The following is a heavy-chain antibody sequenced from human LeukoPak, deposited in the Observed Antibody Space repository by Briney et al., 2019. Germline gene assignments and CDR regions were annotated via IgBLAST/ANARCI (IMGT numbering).Heavy chain of an antibody. J-gene: IGHJ6*03. V-gene: IGHV4-39*01. CDR2: IYYSGTT. CDR3: ARQSSDYYYYYIDV. CDR1: GGSISSSHYY. Sequence: SETLSLTCTVSGGSISSSHYYWGWIRQSPGKGLKWIVSIYYSGTTYYNPPLESRVTISDDTSMNRFSLMLTSLTAADTAVYYCARQSSDYYYYYIDVWGEGTTVIVSS.